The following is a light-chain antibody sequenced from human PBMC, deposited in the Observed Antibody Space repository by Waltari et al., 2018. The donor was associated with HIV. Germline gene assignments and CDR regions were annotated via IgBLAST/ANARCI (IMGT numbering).Light chain of an antibody. Sequence: QSVLTQPPSASGTPGQRVTISCSGSNSNVGISYVYWYQQRPGTTPKLVIYGINQRPSWGPDRFSGSKSGTSVSLVISGIRSEDEADYYCAAWDYSLSGWVFGGGTKLTVL. CDR3: AAWDYSLSGWV. CDR1: NSNVGISY. J-gene: IGLJ3*02. V-gene: IGLV1-47*01. CDR2: GIN.